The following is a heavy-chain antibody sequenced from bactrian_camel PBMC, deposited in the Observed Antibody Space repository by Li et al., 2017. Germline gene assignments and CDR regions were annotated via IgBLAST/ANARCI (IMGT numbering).Heavy chain of an antibody. CDR1: GATYVSGV. D-gene: IGHD1*01. J-gene: IGHJ4*01. CDR3: AAQLKTVWMPTLRQTDYDY. V-gene: IGHV3-3*01. CDR2: ITWSTGHT. Sequence: HVQLVESGGGSVQAGGSLRLSCVASGATYVSGVMGWFRQAPGKEREGVATITWSTGHTLYADSVKGTFAISQDKAENTVYLQMNSLRPEHTAMYYCAAQLKTVWMPTLRQTDYDYWGKGTQVTVS.